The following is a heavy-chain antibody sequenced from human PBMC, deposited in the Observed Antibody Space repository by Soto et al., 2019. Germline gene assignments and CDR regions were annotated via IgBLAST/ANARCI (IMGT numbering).Heavy chain of an antibody. J-gene: IGHJ4*02. Sequence: PGESLKISCKGSGYSFSSYWIGWVRQLPGKGLEWMGIIYPGDSDTRYSPSFQGQATISADKSINTAYLQWSSLKASDTAMFYCARHPHPLKWWTGSYSLRFDYWGQGTLVTVSS. CDR3: ARHPHPLKWWTGSYSLRFDY. D-gene: IGHD1-26*01. CDR1: GYSFSSYW. V-gene: IGHV5-51*01. CDR2: IYPGDSDT.